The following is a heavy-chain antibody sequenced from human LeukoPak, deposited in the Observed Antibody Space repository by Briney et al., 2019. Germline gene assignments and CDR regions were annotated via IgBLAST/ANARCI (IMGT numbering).Heavy chain of an antibody. J-gene: IGHJ5*02. Sequence: PGGSLRLSCAASGFTFSSYWMHWVRQAPGKGLVWVSRINSDGSSTSYADSVKGRFTISRDNAKNTLYLQVNSLRAEDTAVYYCARAGGRYCSGGSCYFNWFDPWGQGTLVTVSS. D-gene: IGHD2-15*01. CDR3: ARAGGRYCSGGSCYFNWFDP. CDR1: GFTFSSYW. CDR2: INSDGSST. V-gene: IGHV3-74*01.